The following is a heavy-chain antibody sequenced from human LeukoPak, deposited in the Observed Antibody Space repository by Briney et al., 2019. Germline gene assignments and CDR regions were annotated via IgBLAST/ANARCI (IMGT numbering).Heavy chain of an antibody. J-gene: IGHJ5*02. D-gene: IGHD2-2*01. CDR3: AKEPPGTVVVPAAAIFNWFDP. CDR1: GFTFSSYG. V-gene: IGHV3-30*02. Sequence: GGSLRLSCAASGFTFSSYGMHWVRQAPGKWLEWVAFIRYDGSNKYYADSVKGRFTISRDNSKNTLYLQMNSLRAEDTAVYYCAKEPPGTVVVPAAAIFNWFDPWGQGTMVTVSS. CDR2: IRYDGSNK.